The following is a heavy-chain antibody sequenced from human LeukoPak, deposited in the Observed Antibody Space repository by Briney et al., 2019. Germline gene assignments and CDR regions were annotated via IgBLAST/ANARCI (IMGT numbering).Heavy chain of an antibody. V-gene: IGHV1-2*02. D-gene: IGHD6-13*01. CDR3: ARGLNNGYSSSWYVHWFDP. CDR2: INPNSGGT. Sequence: GASVKVSCKASGYTFTGYYMHWVRQAPGQGLEWMGWINPNSGGTNYAQKFQGRVTMTRDTSISTAYMELSRLRSDDTAAYYCARGLNNGYSSSWYVHWFDPWGQGTLVTVSS. CDR1: GYTFTGYY. J-gene: IGHJ5*02.